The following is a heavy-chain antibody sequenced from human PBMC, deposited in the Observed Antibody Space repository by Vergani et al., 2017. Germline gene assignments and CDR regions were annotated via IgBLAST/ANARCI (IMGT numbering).Heavy chain of an antibody. J-gene: IGHJ4*02. D-gene: IGHD3-16*02. CDR2: VNHGGST. CDR1: GGSFSDYY. CDR3: ASIARAPTRRNPPPDY. Sequence: QVQLQEWGAGLLKTSETLSLTCGVSGGSFSDYYWSWIRQAQGMGLEWIGEVNHGGSTNYNPSLKSRVSISVDTSKNPFSLQLTSVTAADSALYFCASIARAPTRRNPPPDYWGQGILVTVSS. V-gene: IGHV4-34*01.